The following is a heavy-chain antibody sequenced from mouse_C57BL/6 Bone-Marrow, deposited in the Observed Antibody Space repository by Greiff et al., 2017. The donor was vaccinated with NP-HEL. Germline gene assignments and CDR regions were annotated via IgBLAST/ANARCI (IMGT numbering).Heavy chain of an antibody. V-gene: IGHV1-69*01. CDR2: IDPSDSYT. J-gene: IGHJ4*01. D-gene: IGHD1-1*01. Sequence: VQLKQPGAELVMPGASVKLSCKASGYTFTSYWMHWVKQRPGQGLEWIGEIDPSDSYTNYIQKFKGKSTLTVDKSSSTAYMQLSSLTSEDSAVYYCARLHYYGSSYYAMDYWGQGTSVTVSS. CDR1: GYTFTSYW. CDR3: ARLHYYGSSYYAMDY.